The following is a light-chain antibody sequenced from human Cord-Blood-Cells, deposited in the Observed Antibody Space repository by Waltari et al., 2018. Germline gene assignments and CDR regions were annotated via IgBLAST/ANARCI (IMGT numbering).Light chain of an antibody. Sequence: DIQMTQSPSSLSASVGDRVTITCRASQSISSYLNWYQQKPGKAPNLLIYAASSLQSGVPSRFSVSGSGTDFTLTISSLQPEDFATYYFQQSYSTLTCGPGTKVDI. V-gene: IGKV1-39*01. CDR1: QSISSY. CDR2: AAS. J-gene: IGKJ3*01. CDR3: QQSYSTLT.